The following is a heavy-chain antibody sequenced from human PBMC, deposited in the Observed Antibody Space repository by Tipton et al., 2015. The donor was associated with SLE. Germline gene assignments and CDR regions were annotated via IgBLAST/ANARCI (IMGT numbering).Heavy chain of an antibody. V-gene: IGHV4-34*01. J-gene: IGHJ4*02. CDR1: GGSFSGYY. CDR2: IYHSGST. CDR3: ARKLGASYFDY. Sequence: TLSLTCAVYGGSFSGYYWSWIRQPPGKGLEWIGSIYHSGSTYYNPSLKSRVTISVDTSKNQFSLKLSSVTAADTAVYYCARKLGASYFDYWGQGTLVTVSS. D-gene: IGHD3-16*01.